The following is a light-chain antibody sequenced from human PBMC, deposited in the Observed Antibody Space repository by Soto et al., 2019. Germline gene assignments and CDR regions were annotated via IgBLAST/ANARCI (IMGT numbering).Light chain of an antibody. CDR1: SSDVGGYEY. Sequence: QSVLSQPASVSGTPGQSITSSRTGTSSDVGGYEYVSWYQHQPDKAPKLIIYDVTNRPSGVSTRFSGSKSGNTASLTISGIQTEDEADYYCASITRSSTSVFGTGTKVTVL. CDR2: DVT. J-gene: IGLJ1*01. V-gene: IGLV2-14*01. CDR3: ASITRSSTSV.